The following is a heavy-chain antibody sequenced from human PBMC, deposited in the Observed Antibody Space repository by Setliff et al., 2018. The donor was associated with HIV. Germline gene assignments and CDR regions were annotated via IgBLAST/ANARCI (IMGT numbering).Heavy chain of an antibody. Sequence: ASVKVSCKAAGYSFHSYGLSWVRLAPGQGLEWMGWISPYNGNTNYAQRFQGRLTMTTDTSTGTAYMELRSLRSEDTAVYYCARDLGSGGDFWGQGTLVTVSS. CDR1: GYSFHSYG. CDR2: ISPYNGNT. CDR3: ARDLGSGGDF. V-gene: IGHV1-18*01. J-gene: IGHJ4*02. D-gene: IGHD3-16*01.